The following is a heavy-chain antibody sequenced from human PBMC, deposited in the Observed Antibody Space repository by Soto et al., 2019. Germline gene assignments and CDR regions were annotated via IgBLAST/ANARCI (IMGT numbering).Heavy chain of an antibody. J-gene: IGHJ3*02. V-gene: IGHV1-8*01. D-gene: IGHD1-20*01. CDR1: GYTFTSYD. CDR2: MSPNTGTI. Sequence: ASVKISCKASGYTFTSYDINWVRQATGQGPEWMGWMSPNTGTIVYAQKFQGRVTMTRNTSTSTAYMTLSSLRSEDTAVYYCARDRPGIKTYEAFDIWGKGTKVTVSS. CDR3: ARDRPGIKTYEAFDI.